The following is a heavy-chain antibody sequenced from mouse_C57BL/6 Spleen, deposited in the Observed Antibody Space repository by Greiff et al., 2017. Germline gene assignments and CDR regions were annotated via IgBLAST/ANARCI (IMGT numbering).Heavy chain of an antibody. Sequence: EVQLVESGGGLVQPGGSLKLSCAASGFTFSDYGMAWVRQAPRKGPEWVAVISNLAYSIYYADTVTGRFTISRENAKNTLYLEMSSLRSEDTAMYDCARRGSSRSYWYFDVWGTGTTVTVSS. D-gene: IGHD1-1*01. CDR1: GFTFSDYG. CDR2: ISNLAYSI. CDR3: ARRGSSRSYWYFDV. J-gene: IGHJ1*03. V-gene: IGHV5-15*01.